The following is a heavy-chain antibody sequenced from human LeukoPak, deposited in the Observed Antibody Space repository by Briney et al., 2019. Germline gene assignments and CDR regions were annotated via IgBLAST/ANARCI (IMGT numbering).Heavy chain of an antibody. V-gene: IGHV1-2*02. J-gene: IGHJ4*02. D-gene: IGHD2-8*01. CDR2: INPSSGGT. Sequence: ASVKVSCKASGYTFSNYYMHWVRQAPGQGLEWMGWINPSSGGTNFAQKFQGRVTMTRDTSISTAYMELHGLRSDGTAVYYCARHVSSSNEDYWGQGTLVTVSS. CDR1: GYTFSNYY. CDR3: ARHVSSSNEDY.